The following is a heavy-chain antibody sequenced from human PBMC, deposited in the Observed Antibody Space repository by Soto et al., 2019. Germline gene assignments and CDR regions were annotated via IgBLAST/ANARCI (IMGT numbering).Heavy chain of an antibody. Sequence: QLQLQESGPGLVKPSETLSLTCTVSGGSISSSSYYWGWIRQPPGKGLEWIGSIYYSGSTYYNPSLKSRVTISVDTSKNQFSLKLSSVTAADTAVYYCARQGDYEDYYYMDVWGKGTTVTVSS. CDR3: ARQGDYEDYYYMDV. D-gene: IGHD4-17*01. CDR2: IYYSGST. CDR1: GGSISSSSYY. J-gene: IGHJ6*03. V-gene: IGHV4-39*01.